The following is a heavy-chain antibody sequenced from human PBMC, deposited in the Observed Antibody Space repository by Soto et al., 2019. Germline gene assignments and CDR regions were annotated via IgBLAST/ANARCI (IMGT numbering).Heavy chain of an antibody. J-gene: IGHJ4*02. CDR2: ISARGGSS. CDR3: AKGSIEYSASVDN. D-gene: IGHD5-12*01. CDR1: GFSFSSYA. V-gene: IGHV3-23*01. Sequence: EVQLPESGEGLVQPGGSLRLSCAASGFSFSSYAMVWVRQAPGKGLEWVSVISARGGSSYFADSVKGRFTISRDNSKNVLSLEMNSLRAEDTAIYFCAKGSIEYSASVDNWGQGTLVLVSS.